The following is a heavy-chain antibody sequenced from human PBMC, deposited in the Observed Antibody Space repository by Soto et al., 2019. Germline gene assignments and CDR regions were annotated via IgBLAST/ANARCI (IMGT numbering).Heavy chain of an antibody. D-gene: IGHD5-12*01. CDR3: ASGRWLQLPGY. J-gene: IGHJ4*02. V-gene: IGHV4-59*08. CDR2: IYYSGST. Sequence: PSETLSLTCTVSGGSISSYFWSWIRQPPGKGLEWIGYIYYSGSTNYNPSLKSRVTISVDTSKNQFSLKLNSVTAADTAVYYCASGRWLQLPGYWGQGTLVTVSS. CDR1: GGSISSYF.